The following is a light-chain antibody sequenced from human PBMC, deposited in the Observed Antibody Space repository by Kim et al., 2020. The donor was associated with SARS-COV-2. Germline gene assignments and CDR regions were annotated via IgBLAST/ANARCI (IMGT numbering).Light chain of an antibody. J-gene: IGLJ1*01. CDR3: CSYAGTNPSIP. CDR1: SSDVGGYNY. CDR2: AVT. Sequence: QSVLTQPRSVSGSPGQSVTISCTGTSSDVGGYNYVSWYQHHPGKAPKLMIYAVTKRPSGVPDRFSGSKSGNTASLTISGLQAEDEADYYCCSYAGTNPSIPFGTGTKVTVL. V-gene: IGLV2-11*01.